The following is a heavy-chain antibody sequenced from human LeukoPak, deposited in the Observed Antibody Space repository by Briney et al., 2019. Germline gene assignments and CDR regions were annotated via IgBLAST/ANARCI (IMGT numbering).Heavy chain of an antibody. CDR2: INAGNGNT. J-gene: IGHJ5*02. CDR3: ARDHYNWNYRWFDP. V-gene: IGHV1-3*01. D-gene: IGHD1-7*01. CDR1: GYTFTGYY. Sequence: ASVKVSCKASGYTFTGYYMHWVRQAPGQRLEWMGWINAGNGNTKYSQKFQGRVTITRDTSASTAYMELSSLRSEDTAVYYCARDHYNWNYRWFDPWGQGTLVTVSS.